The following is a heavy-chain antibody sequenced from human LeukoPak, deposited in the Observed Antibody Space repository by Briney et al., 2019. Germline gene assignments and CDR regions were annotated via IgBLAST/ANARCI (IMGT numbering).Heavy chain of an antibody. CDR1: GGSISSSNW. Sequence: SETLSLTCAVSGGSISSSNWWSWVRQPPGKRLEWIGEIYHSGSTNYNPSLKSRVTISVDKSKNQFSLKLSSVTAADTAVYYCAREYYGSGTWFDPWGQGTLVTVSS. CDR2: IYHSGST. J-gene: IGHJ5*02. D-gene: IGHD3-10*01. V-gene: IGHV4-4*02. CDR3: AREYYGSGTWFDP.